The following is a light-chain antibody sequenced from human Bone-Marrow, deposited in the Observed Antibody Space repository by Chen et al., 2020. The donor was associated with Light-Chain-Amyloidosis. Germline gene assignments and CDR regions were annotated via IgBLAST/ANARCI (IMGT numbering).Light chain of an antibody. J-gene: IGKJ2*01. CDR2: WAS. V-gene: IGKV4-1*01. CDR3: QQYVSTPRT. CDR1: QSVVTSSQNNSY. Sequence: DLVMTQSPDSLAVSLGGRATINCKSSQSVVTSSQNNSYLAWYQQKPGQTPKLLIYWASTRESGVPDRFSGSESGTDFTLTISSLQAEDVAVYYCQQYVSTPRTVGQGTKLEIK.